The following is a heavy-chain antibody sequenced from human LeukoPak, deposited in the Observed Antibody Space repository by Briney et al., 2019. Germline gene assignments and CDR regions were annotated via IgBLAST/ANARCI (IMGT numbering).Heavy chain of an antibody. D-gene: IGHD1/OR15-1a*01. CDR1: GYTFTGYY. CDR2: FDPEDGET. J-gene: IGHJ4*02. V-gene: IGHV1-24*01. Sequence: ASVKVSCKASGYTFTGYYMHWVRQAPGKGLEWMGGFDPEDGETIYAQKFQGRVTMTEDTSTDTAYMELSSLRSEDTAVYYCATEIKEHYPNLYFDYWGQGTLVTVSS. CDR3: ATEIKEHYPNLYFDY.